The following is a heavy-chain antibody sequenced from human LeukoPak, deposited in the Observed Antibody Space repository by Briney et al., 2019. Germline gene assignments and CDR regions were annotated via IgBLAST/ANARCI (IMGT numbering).Heavy chain of an antibody. J-gene: IGHJ4*02. CDR2: ISSSSSYI. CDR1: GFTFSSYS. D-gene: IGHD4-17*01. Sequence: PGGSLRLSCAASGFTFSSYSMNWVRQAPGKGLEWVSSISSSSSYIYYADSVKGRFTISRDNAKNSLYLQMNSLRVEDTAVYYCARHWTTVTTYFDYWGQGTLVTVSS. V-gene: IGHV3-21*01. CDR3: ARHWTTVTTYFDY.